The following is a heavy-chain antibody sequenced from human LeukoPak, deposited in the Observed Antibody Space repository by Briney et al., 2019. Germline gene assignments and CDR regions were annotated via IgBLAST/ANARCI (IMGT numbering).Heavy chain of an antibody. J-gene: IGHJ4*02. Sequence: SETLSLTCTVSGGSISSYYWSWIRQPPGKGLEWIGYIYTSGSTNYNPSLKSRVTISVDTSKNQFSLKLSSVTAADTAVYYRARREYSSSALGYWGQGTLVTVSS. CDR1: GGSISSYY. D-gene: IGHD6-6*01. V-gene: IGHV4-4*09. CDR2: IYTSGST. CDR3: ARREYSSSALGY.